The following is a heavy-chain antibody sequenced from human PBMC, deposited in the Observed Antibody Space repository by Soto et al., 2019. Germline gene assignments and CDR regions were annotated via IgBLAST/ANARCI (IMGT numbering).Heavy chain of an antibody. CDR3: AHRRIAARGGAFDI. CDR2: IYWNDDK. J-gene: IGHJ3*02. Sequence: SGPTLVNPTQTLTLTCTFSGFSLSTSGVGVGWIRQPPGKALEWLALIYWNDDKRYSPSLKSRLTITKDTSKNQVVLTMTNMDPADTATHYCAHRRIAARGGAFDIWGQGKMVTVSS. D-gene: IGHD6-6*01. V-gene: IGHV2-5*01. CDR1: GFSLSTSGVG.